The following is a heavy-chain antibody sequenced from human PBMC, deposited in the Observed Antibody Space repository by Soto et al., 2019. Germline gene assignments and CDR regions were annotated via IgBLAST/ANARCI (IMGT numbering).Heavy chain of an antibody. V-gene: IGHV1-8*01. CDR2: MNPNSGNT. CDR3: ARGLTSSKRVVY. J-gene: IGHJ4*02. D-gene: IGHD3-3*01. CDR1: GYTFTSYD. Sequence: ASVKVSCKASGYTFTSYDINWVRQATGQGLEWMGWMNPNSGNTGYAQKFQGRVTMTRNTSISTAYMELSSLRSEDTAVYYCARGLTSSKRVVYWGQGTLVTVSS.